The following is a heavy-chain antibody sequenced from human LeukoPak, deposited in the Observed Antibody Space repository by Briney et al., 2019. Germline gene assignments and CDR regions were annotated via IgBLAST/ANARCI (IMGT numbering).Heavy chain of an antibody. CDR2: ISGSGGST. CDR1: GFTFSSYA. J-gene: IGHJ4*02. D-gene: IGHD6-19*01. Sequence: GGSLRLSCAASGFTFSSYAMSWVRQAPGKGLEWVSAISGSGGSTYYADSVKGWFTISRDNSKNTLYLQMNSLRAEDTAVYYCAKDQEYSSGWYTFDYWGQGTLVTVSS. CDR3: AKDQEYSSGWYTFDY. V-gene: IGHV3-23*01.